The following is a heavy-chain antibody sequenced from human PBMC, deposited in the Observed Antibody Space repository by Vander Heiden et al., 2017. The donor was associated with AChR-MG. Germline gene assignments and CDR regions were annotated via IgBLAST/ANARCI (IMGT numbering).Heavy chain of an antibody. CDR3: ARGRAGYRGYCSRTSCRKAFDP. D-gene: IGHD2-2*01. J-gene: IGHJ5*02. CDR1: GGSFSGYY. V-gene: IGHV4-34*01. Sequence: QVQLQQWGAGLLKPSETLSLTCAVYGGSFSGYYCSWIRQPPGKGLEGIGESNHSGSTNYNPSLKSRVTISVDTSKNQFSLKLSSVTAADTAVYYCARGRAGYRGYCSRTSCRKAFDPWGQGTLVTVSS. CDR2: SNHSGST.